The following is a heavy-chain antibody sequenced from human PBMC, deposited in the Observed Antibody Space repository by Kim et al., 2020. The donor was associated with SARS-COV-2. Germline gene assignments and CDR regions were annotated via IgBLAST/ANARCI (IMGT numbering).Heavy chain of an antibody. CDR2: IYYSGST. CDR3: ARVLRYFDLSVGHWFDP. Sequence: SETLSLTCTVSGGSISSSSYYWGWIRQPPGKGLEWIGSIYYSGSTYYNPSLKSRVTISVDTSKNQFSLKLSSVTAADTAVYYCARVLRYFDLSVGHWFDPWGQGTLVTVSS. J-gene: IGHJ5*02. D-gene: IGHD3-9*01. V-gene: IGHV4-39*01. CDR1: GGSISSSSYY.